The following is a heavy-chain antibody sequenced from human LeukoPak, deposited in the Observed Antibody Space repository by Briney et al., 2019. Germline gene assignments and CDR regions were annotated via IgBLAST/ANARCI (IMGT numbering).Heavy chain of an antibody. CDR1: GFTFSSYG. J-gene: IGHJ5*02. D-gene: IGHD3-10*01. Sequence: GRSLRLSCAASGFTFSSYGMHWVRQAPGKGLEWVAVIWYDGSNKYYADSVKGRFTISRDNSKNTLYLQMNSLRAEDTAVYYCSRGNYNGLNDLWGQGTLVTVSS. CDR3: SRGNYNGLNDL. V-gene: IGHV3-33*01. CDR2: IWYDGSNK.